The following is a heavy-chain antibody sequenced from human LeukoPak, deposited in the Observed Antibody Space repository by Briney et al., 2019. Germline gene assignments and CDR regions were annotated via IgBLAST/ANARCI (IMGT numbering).Heavy chain of an antibody. V-gene: IGHV3-23*01. CDR3: VIWGDYDVLTGYYVPDY. D-gene: IGHD3-9*01. CDR1: GFTFSNYA. CDR2: ITGSGTNT. J-gene: IGHJ4*02. Sequence: PGASLRLSCVASGFTFSNYAMSWVRQAPGKGLEWVSAITGSGTNTYYADPMKGRFTISRDNSKNTVFLQMNSLRHEDTAIYYCVIWGDYDVLTGYYVPDYWGQGTLVTVSS.